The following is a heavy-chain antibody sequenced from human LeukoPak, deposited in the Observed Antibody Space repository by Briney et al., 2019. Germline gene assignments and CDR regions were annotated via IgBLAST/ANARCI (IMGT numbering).Heavy chain of an antibody. V-gene: IGHV3-21*01. CDR1: GLTFSSYS. J-gene: IGHJ6*02. CDR3: ARDGSPPYYDILTGYYPYYYYYGMDV. CDR2: IIRSSRYI. D-gene: IGHD3-9*01. Sequence: GGCRRLSCAASGLTFSSYSMNWVRQAPGEGLEWVSSIIRSSRYIYYADSVKGRFTIARENAKNSLYLQMNSLRAEDTAVYYCARDGSPPYYDILTGYYPYYYYYGMDVWGQGTTVTVSS.